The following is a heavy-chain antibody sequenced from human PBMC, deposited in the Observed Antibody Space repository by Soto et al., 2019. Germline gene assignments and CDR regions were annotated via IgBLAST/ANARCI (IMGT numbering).Heavy chain of an antibody. V-gene: IGHV4-39*01. CDR3: ARWAAAGTKRGAYYYYGMDV. D-gene: IGHD6-13*01. CDR1: GGSISSSSYY. CDR2: IYYSGST. Sequence: QLQLQESGPGLVKPSETLSLTCTVSGGSISSSSYYWGWIRQPPGKGLEWIGSIYYSGSTYYNPSLKSRVTISVDTSKNQFSLKLSSVTAADTAVYHCARWAAAGTKRGAYYYYGMDVWGQGTTVTVSS. J-gene: IGHJ6*02.